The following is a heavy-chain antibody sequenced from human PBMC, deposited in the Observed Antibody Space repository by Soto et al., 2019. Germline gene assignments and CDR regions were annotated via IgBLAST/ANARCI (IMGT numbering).Heavy chain of an antibody. CDR2: SNPSGST. V-gene: IGHV4-34*01. CDR3: DSAAAGTGDY. D-gene: IGHD6-13*01. J-gene: IGHJ4*02. Sequence: QVQLQPWGAGLLKPSETLSLTCAGYGGSFIGYYWSWIRQPPGKGLEWIGESNPSGSTNYKPSLKSRVTISVNTAKNQFSLKLTSVTAADTAVYYFDSAAAGTGDYWCQGTLVTDSS. CDR1: GGSFIGYY.